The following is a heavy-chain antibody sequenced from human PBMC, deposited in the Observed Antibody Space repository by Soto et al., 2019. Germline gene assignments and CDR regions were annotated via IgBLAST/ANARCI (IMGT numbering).Heavy chain of an antibody. Sequence: PGESVKSSGKGSGYSFTIYCIGWVLQRPWKGLEWMGIIYPGDSDTRYSPSFQGQVTISADKSISTAYLQWSSLKASDTAMYYCARHPSDPMVRGVIPYGMDVWGQGTTVTVSS. D-gene: IGHD3-10*01. V-gene: IGHV5-51*01. J-gene: IGHJ6*02. CDR2: IYPGDSDT. CDR1: GYSFTIYC. CDR3: ARHPSDPMVRGVIPYGMDV.